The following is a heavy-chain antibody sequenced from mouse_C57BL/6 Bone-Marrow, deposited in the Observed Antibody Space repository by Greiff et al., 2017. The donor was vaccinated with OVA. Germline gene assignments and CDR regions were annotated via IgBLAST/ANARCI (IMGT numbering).Heavy chain of an antibody. CDR2: ISSGSSTI. CDR3: AGGYYGSFYAMDY. D-gene: IGHD1-1*01. Sequence: DVQLVESGGGLVKPGGSLKLSCAASGFTFSDSGMHWVRQAPEKGLEWVAYISSGSSTIYYADTVKGRFTISRDNAKNTLFLQMTSRRSEDTAMYYCAGGYYGSFYAMDYWGQGTSVTVSS. J-gene: IGHJ4*01. V-gene: IGHV5-17*01. CDR1: GFTFSDSG.